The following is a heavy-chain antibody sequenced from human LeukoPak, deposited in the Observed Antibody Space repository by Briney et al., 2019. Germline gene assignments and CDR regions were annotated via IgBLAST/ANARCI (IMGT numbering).Heavy chain of an antibody. D-gene: IGHD3-16*01. V-gene: IGHV3-23*01. Sequence: GGSLRLSCAASGFTFSSSGMTWVRQAPGKGLEWVSGISGGGENTYYADSAKGRFTISRDNSKNTLYLQMNSLRVDDTALYYCAKDWGYWGQGALVTVSS. CDR2: ISGGGENT. J-gene: IGHJ4*02. CDR3: AKDWGY. CDR1: GFTFSSSG.